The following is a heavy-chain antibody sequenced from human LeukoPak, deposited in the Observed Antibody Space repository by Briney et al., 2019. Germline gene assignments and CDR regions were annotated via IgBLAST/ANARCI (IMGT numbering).Heavy chain of an antibody. D-gene: IGHD3-22*01. CDR2: IYYSGST. CDR1: GGSISPYY. V-gene: IGHV4-59*12. Sequence: SETLSLTCTVSGGSISPYYWSWIRQPPGKGLEWIGYIYYSGSTNYNPSLKSRVTISVDTSKNQFSLKLTSVTAADTAVYYCARDLTDGYYDSSGYQDWGQGTLVTVSS. CDR3: ARDLTDGYYDSSGYQD. J-gene: IGHJ4*02.